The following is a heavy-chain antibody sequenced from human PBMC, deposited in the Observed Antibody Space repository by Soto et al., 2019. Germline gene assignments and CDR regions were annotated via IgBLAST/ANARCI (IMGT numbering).Heavy chain of an antibody. CDR3: AKDTYSRSWYF. J-gene: IGHJ4*02. CDR1: GFTFTNYL. Sequence: EVQLLESGGDVVQPGGSLRLSCAASGFTFTNYLMTWVRQAPGKGLEWVSAIDKSGGYTYYADSVKGRFTISRDNSKNTLYLQMNGLRAEDTALYYCAKDTYSRSWYFWGQGTLVTVSS. CDR2: IDKSGGYT. V-gene: IGHV3-23*05. D-gene: IGHD2-2*01.